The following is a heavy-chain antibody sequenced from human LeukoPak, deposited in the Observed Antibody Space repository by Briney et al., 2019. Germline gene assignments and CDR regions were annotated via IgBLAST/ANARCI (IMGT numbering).Heavy chain of an antibody. CDR3: ARDRRGGMDV. CDR1: GFTFSSYE. J-gene: IGHJ6*02. V-gene: IGHV3-48*03. Sequence: PGGSLRLSCAASGFTFSSYEMNWVRQAPGKGLEWVSYISSSGSTIYYADSVKGRFTISRDNDKNSLYLQMNSLRAENTAVYYCARDRRGGMDVWGQGTTVTVSS. CDR2: ISSSGSTI.